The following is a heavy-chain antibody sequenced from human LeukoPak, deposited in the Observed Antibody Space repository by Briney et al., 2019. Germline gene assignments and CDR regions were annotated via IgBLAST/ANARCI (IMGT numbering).Heavy chain of an antibody. CDR3: ARSSRTNRRGWYGFYYFDY. V-gene: IGHV5-10-1*01. CDR1: GYTFTTYR. J-gene: IGHJ4*02. D-gene: IGHD6-19*01. Sequence: GAYLKISCTTSGYTFTTYRITWLRQVPGKGLEWMGRIDPSGSSSTYSPSFQGHVTISVDQSIRTAYLQWSSLEASDTAIYYCARSSRTNRRGWYGFYYFDYWGQGTRVTVSS. CDR2: IDPSGSSS.